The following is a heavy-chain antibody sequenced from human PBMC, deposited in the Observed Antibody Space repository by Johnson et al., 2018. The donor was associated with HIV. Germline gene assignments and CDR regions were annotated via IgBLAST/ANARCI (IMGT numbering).Heavy chain of an antibody. CDR3: ARIKRSLLWYDAFDI. J-gene: IGHJ3*02. Sequence: QVQLVESGGGVVQPGRSLRLSCAASGFTFSSYAIHWVRQAPAKGLEWVAVISYDGSDKYYADSVKGRFTIDRDNSKNTLYLQMGSLRAEDTAVYYCARIKRSLLWYDAFDIWGQGTMVTVSS. CDR2: ISYDGSDK. CDR1: GFTFSSYA. V-gene: IGHV3-30*14. D-gene: IGHD3-10*01.